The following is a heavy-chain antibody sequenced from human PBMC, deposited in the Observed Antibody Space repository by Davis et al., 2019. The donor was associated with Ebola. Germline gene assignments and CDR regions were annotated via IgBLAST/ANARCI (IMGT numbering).Heavy chain of an antibody. CDR2: INHSGST. CDR3: ARGMRYDFWSGYRLAGTDYYGMDV. J-gene: IGHJ6*02. Sequence: PSETLSLTCTVSGGSISSSSYYWSWIRQPPGKGLEWIGEINHSGSTNYNPSLKSRVTISVDTSKNQFSLKLSSVTAADTAVYYCARGMRYDFWSGYRLAGTDYYGMDVWGQGTTVTVSS. CDR1: GGSISSSSYY. V-gene: IGHV4-39*07. D-gene: IGHD3-3*01.